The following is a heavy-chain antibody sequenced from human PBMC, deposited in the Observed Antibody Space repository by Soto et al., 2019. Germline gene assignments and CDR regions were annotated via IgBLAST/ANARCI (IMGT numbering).Heavy chain of an antibody. CDR2: ISDSGGST. D-gene: IGHD3-10*01. Sequence: GGSLRLSCAASGITFSSYAMSWVRQAPGKGLEWVSGISDSGGSTYYADSVKGRFTISRDNSKNTLYLQMNSLRAEDTAVYYCARLGLKLLWFGEEGNWFDPWGQGTLVTVSS. CDR1: GITFSSYA. CDR3: ARLGLKLLWFGEEGNWFDP. J-gene: IGHJ5*02. V-gene: IGHV3-23*01.